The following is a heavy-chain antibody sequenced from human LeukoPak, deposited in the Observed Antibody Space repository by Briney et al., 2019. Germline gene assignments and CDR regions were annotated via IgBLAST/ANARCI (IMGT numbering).Heavy chain of an antibody. CDR1: GFTLSSYW. CDR3: ARDQFKAFDY. J-gene: IGHJ4*02. CDR2: IKQDGSEK. V-gene: IGHV3-7*01. Sequence: GGSLRLSCAASGFTLSSYWMSWVRQAPGKGLEWVANIKQDGSEKYYVDSVKGRFTISRDNAKNSLYLEMNSLRAENTAVYYCARDQFKAFDYWGQGTLVTVSS.